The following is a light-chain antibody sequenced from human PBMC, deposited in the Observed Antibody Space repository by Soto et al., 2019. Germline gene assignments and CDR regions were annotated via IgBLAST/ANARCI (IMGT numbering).Light chain of an antibody. Sequence: DIQMTQSPSTLSASVGDRVIITCRASQSIDRWLAWYQQKSGKVPKLLIYKASSLESGVPSRFSGSGSGTEFSLTISSLQPDDSATYYCRQYNGDSRTFGQGTKVDIK. V-gene: IGKV1-5*03. CDR1: QSIDRW. J-gene: IGKJ1*01. CDR3: RQYNGDSRT. CDR2: KAS.